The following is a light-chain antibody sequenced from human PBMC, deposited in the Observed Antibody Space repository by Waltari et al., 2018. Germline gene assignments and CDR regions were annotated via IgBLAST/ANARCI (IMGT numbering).Light chain of an antibody. CDR3: QQYNRWPPIT. V-gene: IGKV3-15*01. CDR2: DAS. CDR1: QSVSSN. Sequence: EIVMTQSPATLSVSPGETATLSCRASQSVSSNVAWYQKKPGQAPRLLIYDASTRATSIPAKFRGSGSETEFTLTISSLQSEDFAVYYCQQYNRWPPITFGHGTRLEIK. J-gene: IGKJ5*01.